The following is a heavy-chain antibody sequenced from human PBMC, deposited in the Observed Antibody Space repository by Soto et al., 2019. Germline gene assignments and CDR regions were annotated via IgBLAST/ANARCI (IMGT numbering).Heavy chain of an antibody. V-gene: IGHV1-69*06. D-gene: IGHD5-12*01. CDR2: IIPIFGTA. CDR1: GGTFSSYA. Sequence: QVQLVQSGAEVKKPGSSVKVSCKASGGTFSSYAISWVRQAPGQGLEWMGGIIPIFGTANYAQKFQGRVTITVDKSTSTAYMELSSLRSEDTAVYYCARAPLTIRASGYYYGMDVWGQGTTVTVSS. J-gene: IGHJ6*02. CDR3: ARAPLTIRASGYYYGMDV.